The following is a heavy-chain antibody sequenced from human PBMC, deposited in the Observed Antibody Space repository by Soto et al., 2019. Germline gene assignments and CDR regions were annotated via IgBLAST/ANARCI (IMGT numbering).Heavy chain of an antibody. V-gene: IGHV3-23*01. D-gene: IGHD3-10*02. CDR1: GSAFISYA. CDR2: ISGSGGST. CDR3: AKDYRRDRYNFRGLPDY. J-gene: IGHJ4*02. Sequence: PWGSLRLSCAASGSAFISYAISCFRHPPFKWLEWVSAISGSGGSTYYADSVKGRFTISGDNSKNTLYLQMSSLRAEDTAVYYCAKDYRRDRYNFRGLPDYWGQGTLVTVSS.